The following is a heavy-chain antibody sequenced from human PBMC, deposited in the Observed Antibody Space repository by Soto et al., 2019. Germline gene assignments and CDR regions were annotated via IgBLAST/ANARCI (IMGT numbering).Heavy chain of an antibody. V-gene: IGHV5-51*01. CDR1: GCRFTAYW. D-gene: IGHD3-10*01. J-gene: IGHJ4*01. CDR3: ARQSTSAPKDY. CDR2: XXPXDXXX. Sequence: GEPLRIWCRGSGCRFTAYWVSWVRQMPGKGLXWVGXXXPXDXXXRXXXXFEGHVTISVDKSISTAFLQWNSLKASDNAIYFCARQSTSAPKDYWGQGTFVTLSS.